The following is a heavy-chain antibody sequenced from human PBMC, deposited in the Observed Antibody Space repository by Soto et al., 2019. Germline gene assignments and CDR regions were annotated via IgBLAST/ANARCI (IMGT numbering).Heavy chain of an antibody. J-gene: IGHJ2*01. Sequence: QVYLVQSGAEVKKPGASVKLSCKASGYTFTSNYLYWVRQAPGQGLEWMGMINPSDSSTSYARNFQGRVTMTRDTSTSTVYMEVTRLRSEDTAVYYFDRGSSNWLWHFDLCGPGTLVTVSS. CDR2: INPSDSST. D-gene: IGHD6-13*01. V-gene: IGHV1-46*03. CDR3: DRGSSNWLWHFDL. CDR1: GYTFTSNY.